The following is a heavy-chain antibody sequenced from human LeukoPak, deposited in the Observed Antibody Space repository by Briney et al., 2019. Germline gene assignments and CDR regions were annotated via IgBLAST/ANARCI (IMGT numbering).Heavy chain of an antibody. Sequence: PGGSLRLSCAASGFTFSDYYMSWIRQAPGKGLEGVSYISSRGSTIYYADSVQGRFTISRDNAKNSLYLQMNSLRAEDTAVYYRARVYCSSTSCPFYYYYVDVWGKGTPVTVSS. V-gene: IGHV3-11*04. CDR1: GFTFSDYY. J-gene: IGHJ6*03. CDR3: ARVYCSSTSCPFYYYYVDV. D-gene: IGHD2-2*01. CDR2: ISSRGSTI.